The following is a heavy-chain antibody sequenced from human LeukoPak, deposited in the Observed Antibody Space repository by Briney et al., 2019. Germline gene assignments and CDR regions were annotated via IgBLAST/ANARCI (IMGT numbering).Heavy chain of an antibody. J-gene: IGHJ5*02. V-gene: IGHV4-34*01. D-gene: IGHD1-1*01. Sequence: SETLSLTCAVYGGTFSGYSWSWLRQPPGKGLEWIGEINHSGSTNYNPSLKSRVTISVDTSKNQCSLRLSSVAAADTAVYYCARGGGGYLTNNWFDPWGQGTLVTVSS. CDR3: ARGGGGYLTNNWFDP. CDR1: GGTFSGYS. CDR2: INHSGST.